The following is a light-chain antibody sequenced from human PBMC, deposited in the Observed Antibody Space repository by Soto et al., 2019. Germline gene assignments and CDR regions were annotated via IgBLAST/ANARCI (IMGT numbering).Light chain of an antibody. CDR1: QGISKY. J-gene: IGKJ1*01. Sequence: DIQMTQSPSSLSASVGDRVTITCRASQGISKYLAWYQQKPGKFPKLLIYAASTLQSGVPSRFSGRGSGTDITITISSLQPEDVATYYCQKYNSAPRTFGQGTKVEIK. V-gene: IGKV1-27*01. CDR3: QKYNSAPRT. CDR2: AAS.